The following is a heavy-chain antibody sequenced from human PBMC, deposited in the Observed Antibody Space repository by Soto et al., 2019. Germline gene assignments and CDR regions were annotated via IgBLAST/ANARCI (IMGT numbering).Heavy chain of an antibody. CDR1: GFTFSSYA. J-gene: IGHJ4*02. V-gene: IGHV3-23*01. CDR2: LSGGGTTT. Sequence: EVQLLESGGGLGQPGGSLRLSCAASGFTFSSYAMSWVRQAPGKGLEWVSALSGGGTTTYYADSVKGRFTISRDNSKNNVYLQMNSLRAEDTAIFYCGKDEGGDGSGPFPYWGQGTLVTVSS. D-gene: IGHD3-10*01. CDR3: GKDEGGDGSGPFPY.